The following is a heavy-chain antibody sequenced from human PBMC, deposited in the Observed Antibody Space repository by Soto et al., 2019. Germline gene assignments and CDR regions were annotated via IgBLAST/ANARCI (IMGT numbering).Heavy chain of an antibody. CDR2: IIPIFGTA. Sequence: QVQLVQSGAEVKKPGSSVKVSCKASGGTFSSYAISWVRQAPGQGLEWMGGIIPIFGTANYAQKFQGRVTITVDDSTSTAYMELSSLRSEDTAVYYCASVQYYYDSSSPLHLRSYYYYYGMDVWGQGTTVPVSS. CDR3: ASVQYYYDSSSPLHLRSYYYYYGMDV. CDR1: GGTFSSYA. J-gene: IGHJ6*02. D-gene: IGHD3-22*01. V-gene: IGHV1-69*01.